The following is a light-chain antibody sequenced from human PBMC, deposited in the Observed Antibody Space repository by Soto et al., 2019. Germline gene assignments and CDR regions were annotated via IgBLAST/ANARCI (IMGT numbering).Light chain of an antibody. CDR2: AAS. Sequence: DIQMTQSPSSLSASVGDRVTITCRASQSISSYLSWYRQKPGKAPKLLIYAASTLQSGVPSRFRGSGSGTDFTLTISSLQPEDFAIYYCQQSFSSPLTLGGGTKV. J-gene: IGKJ4*01. CDR1: QSISSY. V-gene: IGKV1-39*01. CDR3: QQSFSSPLT.